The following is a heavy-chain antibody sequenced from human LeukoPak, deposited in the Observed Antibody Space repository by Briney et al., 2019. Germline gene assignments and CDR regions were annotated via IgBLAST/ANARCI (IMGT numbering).Heavy chain of an antibody. D-gene: IGHD3-10*01. Sequence: GGSLRLSCAASGFTVSSIHMNWVRQAPGEGLEWVSVIYSGGITYYADSVKGRSTISRDNSKNTLYLQMNSLRAEDTAVYYCARLLWFGESNNWFDPWGQGTLVTVSS. CDR3: ARLLWFGESNNWFDP. V-gene: IGHV3-53*01. CDR2: IYSGGIT. J-gene: IGHJ5*02. CDR1: GFTVSSIH.